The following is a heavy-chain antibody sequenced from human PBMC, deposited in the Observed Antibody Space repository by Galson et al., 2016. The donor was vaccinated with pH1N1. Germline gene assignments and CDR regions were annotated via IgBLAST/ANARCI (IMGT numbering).Heavy chain of an antibody. D-gene: IGHD5-12*01. CDR3: ARSIGNIGAH. CDR1: GSSLSSFW. Sequence: SLRLSCAASGSSLSSFWMTWVRQAPEEGLEWVANINEDGSKIYYVDSVKGRFTISRDNAKNSLYLQMNSLRAEDTAVYYCARSIGNIGAHWGQGTLVTVSS. CDR2: INEDGSKI. V-gene: IGHV3-7*01. J-gene: IGHJ4*02.